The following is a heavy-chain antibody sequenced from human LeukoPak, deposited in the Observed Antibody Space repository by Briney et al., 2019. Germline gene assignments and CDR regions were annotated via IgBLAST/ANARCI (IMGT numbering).Heavy chain of an antibody. Sequence: GGSLRLSCAASGFTFSSYWMHWVRHSPEKGLVWVSRIDNNGRDTIYADSVKGRLTISRDNTRNTLHLQLGSLRVEDTAIYYCARGGGDHAFDIWGQGTMVTVSS. D-gene: IGHD2-21*02. J-gene: IGHJ3*02. CDR2: IDNNGRDT. CDR3: ARGGGDHAFDI. V-gene: IGHV3-74*01. CDR1: GFTFSSYW.